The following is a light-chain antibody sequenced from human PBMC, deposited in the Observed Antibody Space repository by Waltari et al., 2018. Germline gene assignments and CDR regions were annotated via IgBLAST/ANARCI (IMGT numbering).Light chain of an antibody. Sequence: DIQMTQSPSTMSASVGDRVTITCRASQSISSWLAWYQQKPGKAPKLLIYKASSLESGVPSRFSGSGSGTEFTLTISSLQPDDFATYYCQQYNSYPGTFGQGTKLEIK. CDR2: KAS. J-gene: IGKJ2*01. CDR1: QSISSW. CDR3: QQYNSYPGT. V-gene: IGKV1-5*03.